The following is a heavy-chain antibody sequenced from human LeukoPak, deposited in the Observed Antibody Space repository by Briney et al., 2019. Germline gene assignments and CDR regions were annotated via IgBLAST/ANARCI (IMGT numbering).Heavy chain of an antibody. V-gene: IGHV3-23*01. CDR1: GFTFSSYA. CDR2: ISGSGGST. Sequence: GGSLRLSCAASGFTFSSYAMSWVRQAPGKGLEWVSAISGSGGSTYYADSVKGRFTISRDNSKNTLYLQMNSLRAEDTAVYYCAKHPLRHYYYYMDVWGKGTTVTVSS. CDR3: AKHPLRHYYYYMDV. J-gene: IGHJ6*03.